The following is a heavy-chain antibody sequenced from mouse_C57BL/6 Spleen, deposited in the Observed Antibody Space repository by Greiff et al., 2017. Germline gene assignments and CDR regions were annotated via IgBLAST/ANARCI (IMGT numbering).Heavy chain of an antibody. D-gene: IGHD1-1*01. J-gene: IGHJ3*01. CDR1: GYTFTDYY. Sequence: VQLQQSGPELVKPGASVKISCKASGYTFTDYYMNWVKQSHGKSLEWIGDINPNNGGTSYNQKFKGKATLTVDKSSSTAYMELRSLTSEDSAVYYCARLYYGSSWFAYWGQGTLVTVSA. CDR3: ARLYYGSSWFAY. CDR2: INPNNGGT. V-gene: IGHV1-26*01.